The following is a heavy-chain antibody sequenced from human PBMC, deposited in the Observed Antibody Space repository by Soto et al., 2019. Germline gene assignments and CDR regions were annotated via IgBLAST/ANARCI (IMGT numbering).Heavy chain of an antibody. D-gene: IGHD3-16*01. CDR3: AHSLGDDWFAP. Sequence: QITLKESGPTLVKSTQTLTLTCTFSGFSLTTSGVGVGWIRQPPGKALEWLALIYWDDDKRYSPSLKSRLTLTHATSKHPVVLMMTNMDPVDTATSYCAHSLGDDWFAPWGQGTLVTASS. CDR2: IYWDDDK. J-gene: IGHJ5*02. V-gene: IGHV2-5*02. CDR1: GFSLTTSGVG.